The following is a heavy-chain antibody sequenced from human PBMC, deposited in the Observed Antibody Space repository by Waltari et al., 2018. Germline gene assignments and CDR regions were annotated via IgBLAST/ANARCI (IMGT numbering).Heavy chain of an antibody. J-gene: IGHJ6*02. V-gene: IGHV3-9*01. Sequence: EVQLVESGGGLVQPGRSLRLSCAASGFTFADSAMHWVRPAPGKGLAWVPGISWNSGSIGYADSVKGRFTISRDNAKNSLYLQMNSLRAEDTALYYCAKASRIVVVPAAPSPPHTYGMDVWGQGTTVTVSS. CDR3: AKASRIVVVPAAPSPPHTYGMDV. CDR2: ISWNSGSI. D-gene: IGHD2-2*01. CDR1: GFTFADSA.